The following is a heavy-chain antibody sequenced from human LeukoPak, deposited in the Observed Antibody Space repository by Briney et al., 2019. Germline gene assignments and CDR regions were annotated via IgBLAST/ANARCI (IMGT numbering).Heavy chain of an antibody. CDR1: GFTFSNYE. CDR3: AQIYTYGSSQFDY. D-gene: IGHD5-18*01. CDR2: ISSSGSTI. J-gene: IGHJ4*02. V-gene: IGHV3-48*03. Sequence: GSLRLSCAASGFTFSNYEMNWVRQAPGKGLEWVSYISSSGSTIYYADSVKGRFTISRGNAKNSLYLQMNSLRAEDTAVYYCAQIYTYGSSQFDYWGQGTLVTVSS.